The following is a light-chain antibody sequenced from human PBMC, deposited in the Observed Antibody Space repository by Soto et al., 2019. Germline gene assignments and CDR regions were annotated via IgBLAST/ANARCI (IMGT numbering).Light chain of an antibody. CDR2: LGS. V-gene: IGKV2-28*01. J-gene: IGKJ2*01. CDR1: QSLLHSNGYNY. Sequence: DIVMTQSPLSLPVTPGEPASISCRSSQSLLHSNGYNYFDWYLQKPGQSPQLLIYLGSNRASGVPERFRGSGTSKDFTLKISRVEAEDVGVYYCMQGLQTPYTFGQGTKVEIK. CDR3: MQGLQTPYT.